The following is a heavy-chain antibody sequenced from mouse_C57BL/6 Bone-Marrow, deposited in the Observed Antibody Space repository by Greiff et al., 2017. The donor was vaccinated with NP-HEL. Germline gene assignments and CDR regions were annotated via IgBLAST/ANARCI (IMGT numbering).Heavy chain of an antibody. V-gene: IGHV3-6*01. CDR2: ISYDGSN. CDR3: ARGGDYLGYFDV. Sequence: ESGPGLVQPSQSLSLTCSVTGYSITSGYYWNWIRQFPGNKLEWMGFISYDGSNNYNPSLKNRISITRDTSKNQFFLKLNSVTTEDTATYYCARGGDYLGYFDVWGTGTTVTVSS. CDR1: GYSITSGYY. D-gene: IGHD2-4*01. J-gene: IGHJ1*03.